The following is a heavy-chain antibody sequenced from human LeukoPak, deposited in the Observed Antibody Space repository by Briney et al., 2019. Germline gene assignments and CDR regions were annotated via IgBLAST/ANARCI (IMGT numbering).Heavy chain of an antibody. D-gene: IGHD3-3*01. J-gene: IGHJ4*02. CDR1: GGTFSSYA. CDR3: AGRLKNYDFWSGLDY. Sequence: SVKVSCKASGGTFSSYAISWVRQAPGQGREWVGGIIPIFGTANYAQKFRGGVTTTADESPSPDYMEMSSLRSEDTAVYYCAGRLKNYDFWSGLDYWGQGTLVTVSS. CDR2: IIPIFGTA. V-gene: IGHV1-69*01.